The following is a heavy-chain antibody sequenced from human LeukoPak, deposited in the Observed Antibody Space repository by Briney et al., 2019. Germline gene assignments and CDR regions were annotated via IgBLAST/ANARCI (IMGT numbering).Heavy chain of an antibody. Sequence: GGSLRLSCAASGFTFSSYAMHWVRQAPGKGLEWVAVISYDGSNNYYADSVKGRFTISRDNSKNTLYLQMNSLRAEDTAVYYCARGPNPPKLLWFGESPWYFDYWGQGTLVTVSS. CDR2: ISYDGSNN. CDR1: GFTFSSYA. J-gene: IGHJ4*02. D-gene: IGHD3-10*01. CDR3: ARGPNPPKLLWFGESPWYFDY. V-gene: IGHV3-30-3*01.